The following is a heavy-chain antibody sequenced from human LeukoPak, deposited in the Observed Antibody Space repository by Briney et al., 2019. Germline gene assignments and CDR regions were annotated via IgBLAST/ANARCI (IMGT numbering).Heavy chain of an antibody. J-gene: IGHJ4*02. CDR1: GGSFSGYY. D-gene: IGHD3-22*01. V-gene: IGHV4-34*01. CDR3: ARGAQTYYDKAPVDY. CDR2: INHSGST. Sequence: SETLSLTCAVYGGSFSGYYLSWIRQPPGKGLEWIGEINHSGSTNYNPSLKSRVTISVDTSKSQSSLKLNSMTAADTAVYYCARGAQTYYDKAPVDYWGQGTLVTVSS.